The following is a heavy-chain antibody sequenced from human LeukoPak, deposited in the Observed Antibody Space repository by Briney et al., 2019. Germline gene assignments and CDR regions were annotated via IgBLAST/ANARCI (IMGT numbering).Heavy chain of an antibody. CDR2: ISAYNGNT. CDR3: ARDVDTGMGYFDD. J-gene: IGHJ4*02. Sequence: ASVKVSCKASGYTFTSYGISWVRQAPGHGLEWMGWISAYNGNTNYAQELQGRVSMTTDTSTSTAYMELRSLRSDDTAVYYCARDVDTGMGYFDDWGQGTLVTVSS. D-gene: IGHD5-18*01. V-gene: IGHV1-18*01. CDR1: GYTFTSYG.